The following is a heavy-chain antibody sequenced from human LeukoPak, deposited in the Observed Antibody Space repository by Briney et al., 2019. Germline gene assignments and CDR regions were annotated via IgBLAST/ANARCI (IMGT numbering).Heavy chain of an antibody. J-gene: IGHJ4*02. CDR3: ARDRLGSSSDY. CDR2: VNSDGSGT. V-gene: IGHV3-74*01. Sequence: GGSLRLSCAASGFTFSSYWMHWVRQAPGKGLVWVSRVNSDGSGTSYADSVKGRFTISRDNSKNTLYLQMNSLRAEDTAVYYCARDRLGSSSDYWGQGTLVTVSS. CDR1: GFTFSSYW. D-gene: IGHD6-6*01.